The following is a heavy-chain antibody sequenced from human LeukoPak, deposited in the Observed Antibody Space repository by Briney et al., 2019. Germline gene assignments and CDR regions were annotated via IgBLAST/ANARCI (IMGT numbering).Heavy chain of an antibody. CDR2: ISRSSSAI. D-gene: IGHD3-3*01. J-gene: IGHJ4*02. Sequence: PGGSLRLSCAVSGFTVSSNNMNWVRQAPGKGLEWVSFISRSSSAIYYADSVKGRFTISRDNAENSLFLQMNSMRDEDTDVYYCARDPYSYDTSGPKPFDYWGQGTLVTVSS. CDR3: ARDPYSYDTSGPKPFDY. V-gene: IGHV3-48*02. CDR1: GFTVSSNN.